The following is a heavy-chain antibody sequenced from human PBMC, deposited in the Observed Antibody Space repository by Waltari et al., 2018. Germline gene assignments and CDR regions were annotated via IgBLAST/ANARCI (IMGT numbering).Heavy chain of an antibody. CDR3: VRARLRYFDY. CDR1: GFTFNNHW. D-gene: IGHD4-17*01. Sequence: EVQLVESGGGLVQPGGSLRLSCAASGFTFNNHWMHWVRQAPGKGLLWVSRFITDGSGSSYADSVKGRFTISRDNAINTLYLQIDSLRAEDTGVYYCVRARLRYFDYWGQGALVTVSS. V-gene: IGHV3-74*01. CDR2: FITDGSGS. J-gene: IGHJ4*02.